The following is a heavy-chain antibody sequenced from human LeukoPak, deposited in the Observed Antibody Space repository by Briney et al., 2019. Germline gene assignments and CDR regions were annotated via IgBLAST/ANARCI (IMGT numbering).Heavy chain of an antibody. CDR2: IYSGGST. D-gene: IGHD3-9*01. V-gene: IGHV3-53*01. CDR3: ARERPHYDILTGATTRYGMDV. CDR1: GFTVSSNY. J-gene: IGHJ6*02. Sequence: GGSLRLSCAASGFTVSSNYMSWVRQAPGKGLEWVSVIYSGGSTYYADPVKGRFTISRDNSKNTLYLQMNSLRAEDTAVYYCARERPHYDILTGATTRYGMDVWGQGTTVTVSS.